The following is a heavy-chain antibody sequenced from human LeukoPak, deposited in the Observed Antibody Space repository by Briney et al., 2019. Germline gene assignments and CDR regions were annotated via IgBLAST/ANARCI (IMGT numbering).Heavy chain of an antibody. V-gene: IGHV3-43*01. CDR3: AKDSDSAIDY. CDR1: GFTFHNYH. Sequence: GGSLRLSRAASGFTFHNYHMHWVRQAPGKGLEWVSLISWDGGTTYYADSVKGRFTISRDNRKTSLYLEMNSLRTEDTALYYCAKDSDSAIDYWGQGTLVTVSA. J-gene: IGHJ4*02. D-gene: IGHD2-21*01. CDR2: ISWDGGTT.